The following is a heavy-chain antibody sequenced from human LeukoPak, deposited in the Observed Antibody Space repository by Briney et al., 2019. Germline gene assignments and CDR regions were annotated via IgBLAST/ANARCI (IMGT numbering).Heavy chain of an antibody. J-gene: IGHJ3*02. CDR1: GFTFSSYG. CDR3: AKDLVYLGYCSSTSCYAYAIDI. V-gene: IGHV3-30*18. D-gene: IGHD2-2*01. CDR2: ISYDGSNK. Sequence: QPGGSLRLSCAASGFTFSSYGMHWVRQAPGKGLEWVAVISYDGSNKYYADSVKGRFTISRDNSKNTLYLQMNSLRAEDTAVYYCAKDLVYLGYCSSTSCYAYAIDIWGQGTMVTVS.